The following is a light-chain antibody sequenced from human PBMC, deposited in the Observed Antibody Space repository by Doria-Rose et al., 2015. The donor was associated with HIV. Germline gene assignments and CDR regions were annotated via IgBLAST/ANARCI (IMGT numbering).Light chain of an antibody. CDR2: GAS. V-gene: IGKV3-20*01. Sequence: EILMTQSPGTLSLSPGERATLSCRASQSVSANYLAWHQQRPGQSPRLLIYGASSRATDIPDRFSGSGSGTDFTLTISRLEPEDFAVYYCHQYASSRTFGQGTKVEIK. CDR1: QSVSANY. CDR3: HQYASSRT. J-gene: IGKJ1*01.